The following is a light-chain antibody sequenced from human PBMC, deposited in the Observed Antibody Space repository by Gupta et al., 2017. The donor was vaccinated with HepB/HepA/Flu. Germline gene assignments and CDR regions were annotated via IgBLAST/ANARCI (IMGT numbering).Light chain of an antibody. CDR1: QSVSSY. J-gene: IGKJ1*01. CDR2: AAS. CDR3: QQCNNWPLT. Sequence: EIGLTQSPVTLSPLPGERATLSCRASQSVSSYLAWYQQKPGQAPRLLIYAASNRATGIPARFSGSGSGTDFTLTISSLQSEDFAVYYCQQCNNWPLTFGQGTKVEIK. V-gene: IGKV3-11*01.